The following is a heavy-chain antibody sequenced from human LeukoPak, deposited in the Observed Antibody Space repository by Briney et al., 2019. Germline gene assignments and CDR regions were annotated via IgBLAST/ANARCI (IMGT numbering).Heavy chain of an antibody. Sequence: SETLSLTCTVSGYSISSGYYWGWIRQPPGKGLEWIGSIYHSGSTYYNPSLKSRVTISVDTSKNQFSLKLSSVTAADTAVYYCAREADPPHDDYYDSSGYYYFDYWGQGTLVTVSS. V-gene: IGHV4-38-2*02. J-gene: IGHJ4*02. CDR3: AREADPPHDDYYDSSGYYYFDY. D-gene: IGHD3-22*01. CDR1: GYSISSGYY. CDR2: IYHSGST.